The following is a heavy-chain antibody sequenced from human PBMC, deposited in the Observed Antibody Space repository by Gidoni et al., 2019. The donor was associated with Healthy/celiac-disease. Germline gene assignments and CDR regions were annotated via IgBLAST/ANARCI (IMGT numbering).Heavy chain of an antibody. Sequence: EVQLVQSGAEVKKPGESLRISCKGSGYSFTSYWISWVRQMPGKGLEWMGRIDPSDSYTNYSPSFQGHVTISADKSISTAYLQWSSLKASDTAMYYCARHSRVVDYYYDSSGYYGVDYWGQGTLVTVSS. V-gene: IGHV5-10-1*03. J-gene: IGHJ4*02. D-gene: IGHD3-22*01. CDR1: GYSFTSYW. CDR3: ARHSRVVDYYYDSSGYYGVDY. CDR2: IDPSDSYT.